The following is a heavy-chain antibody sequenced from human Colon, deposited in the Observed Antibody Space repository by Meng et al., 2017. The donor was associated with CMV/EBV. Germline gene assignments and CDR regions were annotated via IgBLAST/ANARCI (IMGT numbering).Heavy chain of an antibody. CDR2: IIPMFGSP. J-gene: IGHJ5*02. D-gene: IGHD6-13*01. V-gene: IGHV1-69*12. CDR1: GGTFATST. Sequence: VQLVQSGAGEKKPGSSVKVSCKASGGTFATSTFNWVRQAPGQGLEWMGGIIPMFGSPSYSQKFRGRVTITADELEVNSLRSEDTAVYYCARGKQAGFDLWGQGTLVTVPS. CDR3: ARGKQAGFDL.